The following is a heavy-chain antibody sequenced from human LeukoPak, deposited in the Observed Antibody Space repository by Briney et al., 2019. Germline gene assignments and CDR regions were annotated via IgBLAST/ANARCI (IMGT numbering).Heavy chain of an antibody. Sequence: GPSVNVSCKASGYTLTVYYMHWVRQAPAQGLECMGRINPNSGGTNYAQKFQGRVTMPRETSISTAYMELSRLRSDDTAVYYCARGDDYYDSSGYYSPCPSDYWGQGTLVTVSS. J-gene: IGHJ4*02. CDR2: INPNSGGT. V-gene: IGHV1-2*06. CDR3: ARGDDYYDSSGYYSPCPSDY. D-gene: IGHD3-22*01. CDR1: GYTLTVYY.